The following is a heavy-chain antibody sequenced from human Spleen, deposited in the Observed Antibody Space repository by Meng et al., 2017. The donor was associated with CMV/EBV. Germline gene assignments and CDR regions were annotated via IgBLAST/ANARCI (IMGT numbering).Heavy chain of an antibody. J-gene: IGHJ4*02. CDR1: GYSFTAYY. D-gene: IGHD3-3*01. CDR3: ASMGGGGRDFWSGY. Sequence: ASVKVSCKASGYSFTAYYLHWVRQAPGQGLEWMGWINPNSGGTNYAQKFQGRATMTRDTSISTAYMDLSRLRSDDTAVYYCASMGGGGRDFWSGYWGPGTLVTVSS. V-gene: IGHV1-2*02. CDR2: INPNSGGT.